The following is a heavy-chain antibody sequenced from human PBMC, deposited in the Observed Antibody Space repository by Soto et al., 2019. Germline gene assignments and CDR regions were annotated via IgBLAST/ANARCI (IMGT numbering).Heavy chain of an antibody. D-gene: IGHD2-2*02. J-gene: IGHJ6*02. Sequence: KTGGSLRLSCVGSGFTFSTHSINWVRQAPGKGLEWVSSISSRSDIYYADSVKGRFTISRDNAKNSVSLQMNSLRAEDTAVYYCAREYTAWPLAYGLDVWGQGTTVTVS. CDR3: AREYTAWPLAYGLDV. V-gene: IGHV3-21*01. CDR1: GFTFSTHS. CDR2: ISSRSDI.